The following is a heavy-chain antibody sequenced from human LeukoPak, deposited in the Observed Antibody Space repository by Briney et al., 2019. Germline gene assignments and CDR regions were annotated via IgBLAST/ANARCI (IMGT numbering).Heavy chain of an antibody. CDR3: ASDNRFHWNYVGY. D-gene: IGHD1-1*01. J-gene: IGHJ4*02. CDR1: GYSISSGYY. V-gene: IGHV4-38-2*02. CDR2: IYHSGST. Sequence: PSETLSLTCTVSGYSISSGYYWGWIRQPPGKGLEWIGSIYHSGSTYYNPSLKSRVTISVDTSKNQFSLKLSSVTAADTAVYYCASDNRFHWNYVGYWGRGTLVTVSS.